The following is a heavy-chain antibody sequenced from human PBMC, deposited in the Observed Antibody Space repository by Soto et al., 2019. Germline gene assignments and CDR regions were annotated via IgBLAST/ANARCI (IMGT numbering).Heavy chain of an antibody. V-gene: IGHV3-64D*08. D-gene: IGHD2-15*01. CDR1: GFTFSSYA. CDR2: ISSNGGSI. Sequence: EVQVVEAGGGLVQPGGSLRLSCSASGFTFSSYALHWVRQAPGKGLEYVAGISSNGGSIFYADSVKGRFTISRDNSKNIVYLQMTGWRVDDTATYSCVKDRFGGTSGYFDSWGQGTLVTVSS. CDR3: VKDRFGGTSGYFDS. J-gene: IGHJ4*02.